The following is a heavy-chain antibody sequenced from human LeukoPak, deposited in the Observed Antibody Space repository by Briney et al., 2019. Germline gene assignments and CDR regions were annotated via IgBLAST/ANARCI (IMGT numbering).Heavy chain of an antibody. Sequence: SVKVSCKASGGTFSSYAISWVRQAPGQGLEWMGRIIPILGIANYVQKFQGRVTITADKSTSTAYMELSSLRSEDTAVYYCARGGAMARFTDWGQGTLVTVSS. CDR1: GGTFSSYA. CDR2: IIPILGIA. D-gene: IGHD5-24*01. J-gene: IGHJ4*02. CDR3: ARGGAMARFTD. V-gene: IGHV1-69*04.